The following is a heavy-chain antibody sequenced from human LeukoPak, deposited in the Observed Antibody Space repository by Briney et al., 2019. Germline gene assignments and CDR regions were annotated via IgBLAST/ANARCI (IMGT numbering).Heavy chain of an antibody. CDR3: ATARYDSSGYLFDY. CDR1: GYTLTELS. V-gene: IGHV1-24*01. Sequence: ASVKVSCKVSGYTLTELSMHWVRQAPGKGLEWMGGFDPEDGETIYAQKFQGRVTMTEDTSTDTAYMELSSLRSEDTAVYYCATARYDSSGYLFDYWGQGTLVTVSS. J-gene: IGHJ4*02. CDR2: FDPEDGET. D-gene: IGHD3-22*01.